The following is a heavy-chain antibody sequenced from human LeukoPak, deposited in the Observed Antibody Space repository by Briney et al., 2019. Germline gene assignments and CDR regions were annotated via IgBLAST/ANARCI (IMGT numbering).Heavy chain of an antibody. D-gene: IGHD2-2*01. CDR3: ARPMSAVPAAYDY. J-gene: IGHJ4*02. Sequence: PGGSLRLSCAASGFTFSSYWMHWVRQAPGKGLVWVSRINSDGSSTSYADSVKGRFTISRDNAKNTLYLQMNSLRAEDTAVYYCARPMSAVPAAYDYWGQGTLVTVSS. CDR2: INSDGSST. CDR1: GFTFSSYW. V-gene: IGHV3-74*01.